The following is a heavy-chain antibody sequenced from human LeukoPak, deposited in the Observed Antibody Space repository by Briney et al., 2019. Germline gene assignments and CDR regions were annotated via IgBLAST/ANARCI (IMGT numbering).Heavy chain of an antibody. D-gene: IGHD1-26*01. Sequence: ASVKVSCKASGYSFVFFGVAWVRQAPGQGLEWMGWIDSHNGDRNYAEKFQDRVTMTTDTSTTTSYMELRSLRSDDTAVYYCARWYSGSHGSFDYWGQGTLVTVSS. CDR2: IDSHNGDR. J-gene: IGHJ4*02. CDR1: GYSFVFFG. CDR3: ARWYSGSHGSFDY. V-gene: IGHV1-18*01.